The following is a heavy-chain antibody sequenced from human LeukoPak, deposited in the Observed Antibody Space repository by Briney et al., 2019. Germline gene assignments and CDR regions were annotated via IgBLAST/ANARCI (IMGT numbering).Heavy chain of an antibody. CDR2: IYPGDSDT. CDR3: ARRHYDFWSGLSDAFDI. Sequence: GESLKISFKGSGYRFTSYWIGWVRPMPGKGLEWMGIIYPGDSDTRYSPSFQGQVTISADKSISTAYLQWSSLKASDTAMYYCARRHYDFWSGLSDAFDIWGQGTMVTVSS. J-gene: IGHJ3*02. D-gene: IGHD3-3*01. CDR1: GYRFTSYW. V-gene: IGHV5-51*01.